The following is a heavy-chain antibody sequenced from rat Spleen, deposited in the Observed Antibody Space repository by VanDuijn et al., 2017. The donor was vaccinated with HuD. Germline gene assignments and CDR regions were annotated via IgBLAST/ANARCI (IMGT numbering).Heavy chain of an antibody. J-gene: IGHJ2*01. CDR2: IWGNGNT. D-gene: IGHD1-2*01. Sequence: QVQLKESGPGLVKPSLTLSLTCTVSGFSLSNYGVIWVRQPPGKGLEWMGVIWGNGNTTYNSALKSRLSISRDTSKSQLFLQMNNLQTEDTAMYFCARSDYSSPYYFDYWGQGVMVTVSS. CDR3: ARSDYSSPYYFDY. CDR1: GFSLSNYG. V-gene: IGHV2S61*01.